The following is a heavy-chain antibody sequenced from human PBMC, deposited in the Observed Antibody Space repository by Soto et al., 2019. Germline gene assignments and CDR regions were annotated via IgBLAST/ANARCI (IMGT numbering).Heavy chain of an antibody. CDR3: ARANDFWSGYYHSYYGMEV. V-gene: IGHV3-30-3*01. CDR2: ISYDGSNK. J-gene: IGHJ6*02. D-gene: IGHD3-3*01. CDR1: GCTFSIYA. Sequence: LKRTCAASGCTFSIYAMHWVRQAPGKGLEWVAVISYDGSNKYYADSVKGRFTISRDNSKNTLYLQMNSLRAEDTAVYYCARANDFWSGYYHSYYGMEVWGPGSTV.